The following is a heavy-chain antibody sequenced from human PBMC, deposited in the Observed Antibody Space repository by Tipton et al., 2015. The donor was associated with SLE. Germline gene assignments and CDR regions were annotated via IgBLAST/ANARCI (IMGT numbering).Heavy chain of an antibody. CDR1: GFTFDDYA. J-gene: IGHJ4*02. Sequence: SLRLSCAASGFTFDDYAMHWVRQAPGKGLEWVSGISWNSGGIGYADSVKGRFTISRDNSKNTLYLQMNSLRAEDTAVYYCAKAGIVAAPYYFDYWGQGTLVTVSS. D-gene: IGHD2-2*01. CDR3: AKAGIVAAPYYFDY. CDR2: ISWNSGGI. V-gene: IGHV3-9*01.